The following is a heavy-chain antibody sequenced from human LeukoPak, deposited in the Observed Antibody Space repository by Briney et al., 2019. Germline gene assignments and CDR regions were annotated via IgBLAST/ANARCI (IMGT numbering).Heavy chain of an antibody. CDR1: GFTFSSYG. CDR3: ARGVDLALDY. Sequence: GGSLRLSCAASGFTFSSYGMHWVRQAPGKGLEWVAFIRYDGSNKYYADSVKGRFTIPRDNAKNSLYLQMNSLRAEDTAVYYCARGVDLALDYWGQGTLVTVSS. J-gene: IGHJ4*02. V-gene: IGHV3-30*02. CDR2: IRYDGSNK.